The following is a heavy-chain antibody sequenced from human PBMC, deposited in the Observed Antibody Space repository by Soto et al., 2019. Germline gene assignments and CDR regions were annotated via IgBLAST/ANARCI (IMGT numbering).Heavy chain of an antibody. CDR1: GYSFTSYW. Sequence: GESLKISCKGSGYSFTSYWIGWVRQMPGKGLEWMGIIYPGDSDTRYSPSFQGQVTISADKSISTAYLQWSSLKASDTAMYYCARDPSSGWSDAGFYGMDVWGQGTTVTVSS. V-gene: IGHV5-51*01. J-gene: IGHJ6*02. CDR3: ARDPSSGWSDAGFYGMDV. D-gene: IGHD6-19*01. CDR2: IYPGDSDT.